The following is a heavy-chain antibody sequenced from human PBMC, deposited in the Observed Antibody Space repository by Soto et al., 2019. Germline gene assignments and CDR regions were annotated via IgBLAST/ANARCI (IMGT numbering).Heavy chain of an antibody. CDR2: IYWDDDK. CDR1: GFSLSTSGVG. V-gene: IGHV2-5*02. Sequence: GSGPTLVNPTQTLTLTCTFSGFSLSTSGVGVGWIRQPPGKALEWLALIYWDDDKRYSPSLKSRLTITKDTSKNQVVLTMTNMDPVDTATYYCAHSISSREGFIFDYWGQGTLVTVSS. D-gene: IGHD6-13*01. J-gene: IGHJ4*02. CDR3: AHSISSREGFIFDY.